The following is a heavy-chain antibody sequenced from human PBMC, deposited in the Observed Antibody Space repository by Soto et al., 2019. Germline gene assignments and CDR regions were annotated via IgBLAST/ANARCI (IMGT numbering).Heavy chain of an antibody. CDR1: GGTFKSYA. J-gene: IGHJ5*02. V-gene: IGHV1-69*06. CDR3: ARRGRESANWFDP. Sequence: QLQLEQSGAEVKKPRSSVKVSCKGSGGTFKSYAISWVRQAPGQTLEWMGGVIPMSGRPNYAQRFQDRVTISADRSTNTVYMEINSLTHEDTAVYYCARRGRESANWFDPWGQGTQVTVS. CDR2: VIPMSGRP.